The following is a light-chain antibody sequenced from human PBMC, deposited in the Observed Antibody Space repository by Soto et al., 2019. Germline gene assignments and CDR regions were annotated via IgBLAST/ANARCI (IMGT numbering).Light chain of an antibody. J-gene: IGLJ1*01. CDR1: SSDVGGYNF. Sequence: QSVLTQPRSVSGSPGQSVTISCTGTSSDVGGYNFVSWYQQHPGKAPKLIIYDVSKRPSGVPARFSGSKSGDTTSLTISGLQAEDEADYYCCSYAGSYTIYVFGSGTKATVL. V-gene: IGLV2-11*01. CDR2: DVS. CDR3: CSYAGSYTIYV.